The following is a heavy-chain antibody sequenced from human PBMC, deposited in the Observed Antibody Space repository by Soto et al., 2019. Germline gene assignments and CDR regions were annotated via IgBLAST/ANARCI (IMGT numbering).Heavy chain of an antibody. CDR1: GGSISSGGYS. Sequence: SETLSLTCAVSGGSISSGGYSWSWIRQPPGKGLEWIGYIYYSGSTYYNPSLKSRVTISEDTSKNQFSLKLSSVTAADTAVYYCAGSDYYDTSGYYYRVDYWGQGTLVTVSS. CDR2: IYYSGST. J-gene: IGHJ4*02. D-gene: IGHD3-22*01. V-gene: IGHV4-30-2*05. CDR3: AGSDYYDTSGYYYRVDY.